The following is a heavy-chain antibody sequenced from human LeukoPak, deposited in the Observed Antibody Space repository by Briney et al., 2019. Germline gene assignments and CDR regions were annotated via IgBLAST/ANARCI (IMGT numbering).Heavy chain of an antibody. V-gene: IGHV3-7*01. J-gene: IGHJ4*01. CDR3: ARLTGTAGFDY. Sequence: GGSLRLSCAASGFPFSSYWMSWVRQAPGKGLEWVANIKQDGSDKYYVDSVKGRFTISRDNAKNSLYLQLNSLRADDTAVYYCARLTGTAGFDYWGPGTLVTVSP. D-gene: IGHD1-1*01. CDR2: IKQDGSDK. CDR1: GFPFSSYW.